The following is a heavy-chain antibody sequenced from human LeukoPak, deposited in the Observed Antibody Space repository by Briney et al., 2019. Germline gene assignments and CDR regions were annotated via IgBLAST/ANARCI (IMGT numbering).Heavy chain of an antibody. V-gene: IGHV1-18*01. Sequence: ASVKVSCKASGYTFSSYYISWVRQAPGQGLEWMGWISPYNGNTNYAQKLQGRVTMTTDTSTSTAYMELRSLRSDDTAVYYCARDYPKDYFDSSGYLDYWGQGTLVTVSS. CDR2: ISPYNGNT. D-gene: IGHD3-22*01. CDR1: GYTFSSYY. CDR3: ARDYPKDYFDSSGYLDY. J-gene: IGHJ4*02.